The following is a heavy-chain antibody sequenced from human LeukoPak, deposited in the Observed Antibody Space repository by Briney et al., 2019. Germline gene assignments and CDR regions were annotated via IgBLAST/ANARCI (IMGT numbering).Heavy chain of an antibody. V-gene: IGHV4-34*01. CDR2: INHSGST. J-gene: IGHJ4*02. CDR3: ARGFSGSYAPFDY. CDR1: GGSFSGYY. Sequence: SETLSLTCAVYGGSFSGYYWSWIRQPPGKGLEWIGEINHSGSTNYNPSLKSRVTISVDTSKNQFPLKLSSVTAADTAVYYCARGFSGSYAPFDYWGQGTLVTVSS. D-gene: IGHD1-26*01.